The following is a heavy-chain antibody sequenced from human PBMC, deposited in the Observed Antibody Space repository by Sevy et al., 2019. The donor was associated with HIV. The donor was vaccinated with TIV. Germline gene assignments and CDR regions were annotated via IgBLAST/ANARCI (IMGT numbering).Heavy chain of an antibody. Sequence: ASVKVSCKASGYTFTSYGISWVRQAPGQGLEWMGWISAYNGNTNYAQKLQGRVTMTTDTSTSTAYMGLGSLRSDDTAVYYCARAMATDCGGDCALDYWGQGTLVTVSS. D-gene: IGHD2-21*02. J-gene: IGHJ4*02. V-gene: IGHV1-18*01. CDR2: ISAYNGNT. CDR3: ARAMATDCGGDCALDY. CDR1: GYTFTSYG.